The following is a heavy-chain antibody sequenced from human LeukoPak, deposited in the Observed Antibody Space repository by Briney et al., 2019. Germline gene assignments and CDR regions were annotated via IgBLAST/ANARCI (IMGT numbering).Heavy chain of an antibody. J-gene: IGHJ5*02. CDR1: GYTFTSYY. CDR3: AQDISGGMYGIWFDP. CDR2: INPSGGST. Sequence: ASVKVSCKASGYTFTSYYMHWVRQAPGQGLEWMGIINPSGGSTSYAQKFQGRVTMTRYTSTSTVYMELSSLRSEDTAVYYCAQDISGGMYGIWFDPWGQGTLVTVSS. D-gene: IGHD2-8*01. V-gene: IGHV1-46*01.